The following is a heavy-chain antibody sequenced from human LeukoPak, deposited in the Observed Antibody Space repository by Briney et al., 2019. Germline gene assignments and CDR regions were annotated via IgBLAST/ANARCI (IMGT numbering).Heavy chain of an antibody. D-gene: IGHD3-22*01. V-gene: IGHV1-2*06. Sequence: GASVKVSCKASGYTFTGYYMHWVRQAPGQGLEWMGRISPNSGGTNYAQKFQGRVTMTRDTSISTAYMELSRLRSDDTAVYYCAREYDSSFGPAFDIWGQGTMVTVSS. CDR2: ISPNSGGT. CDR1: GYTFTGYY. CDR3: AREYDSSFGPAFDI. J-gene: IGHJ3*02.